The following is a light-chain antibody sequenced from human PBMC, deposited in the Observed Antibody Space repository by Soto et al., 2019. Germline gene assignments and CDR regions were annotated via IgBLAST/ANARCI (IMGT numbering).Light chain of an antibody. CDR3: QQRNVWPPIT. CDR2: GAS. J-gene: IGKJ5*01. CDR1: QSVSSSY. Sequence: EIVLTQSPATLSLSPGERATLSCRASQSVSSSYLAWYQQKPGQAPRLLIYGASSRATGIPARFGGSGSGTDFTLTINSLEPEDFAVYYCQQRNVWPPITFGQGTRLEIK. V-gene: IGKV3D-20*02.